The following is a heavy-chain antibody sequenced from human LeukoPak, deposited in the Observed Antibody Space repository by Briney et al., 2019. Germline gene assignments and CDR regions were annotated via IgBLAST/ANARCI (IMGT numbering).Heavy chain of an antibody. CDR2: IYDSGRT. CDR1: GGSISSYY. J-gene: IGHJ3*02. D-gene: IGHD4-11*01. Sequence: PSETLSLTCTVSGGSISSYYWTWIRQPPGKGLEWIGYIYDSGRTSYNPSLKSRVTISVDTSRKQFSLKLSSVTAADTAVYYCARDLYSDYAFDIWGQGTLVTVSS. V-gene: IGHV4-59*01. CDR3: ARDLYSDYAFDI.